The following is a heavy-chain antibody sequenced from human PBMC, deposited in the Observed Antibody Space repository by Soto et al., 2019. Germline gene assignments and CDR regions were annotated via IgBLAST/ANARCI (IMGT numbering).Heavy chain of an antibody. CDR2: IKQDGSEK. J-gene: IGHJ4*02. Sequence: EVQLVESGGGLVQPGGSLRLSCEASGFTFSNYWMTWVRQSPGKGLEHMANIKQDGSEKYYVDSVKGRFTISRDNAKESLYLQMNSLRAEDTAVYYCARCGAAGFEYWGQGSLVTVSS. CDR1: GFTFSNYW. D-gene: IGHD6-13*01. CDR3: ARCGAAGFEY. V-gene: IGHV3-7*03.